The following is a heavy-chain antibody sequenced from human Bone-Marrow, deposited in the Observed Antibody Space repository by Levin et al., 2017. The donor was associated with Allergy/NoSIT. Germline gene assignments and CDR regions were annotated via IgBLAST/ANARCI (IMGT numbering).Heavy chain of an antibody. J-gene: IGHJ5*02. D-gene: IGHD2-21*02. CDR3: ARRANCTASTCYSGFDP. CDR2: IDPSDSET. V-gene: IGHV5-51*01. Sequence: KVSCKGSGFSFSSYWIGWVRQMPGKGLEWMGIIDPSDSETRYSPPFQGQVTISVDKSIRTAYLQWGTLKASDSAIYFCARRANCTASTCYSGFDPWGQGTLVTVSS. CDR1: GFSFSSYW.